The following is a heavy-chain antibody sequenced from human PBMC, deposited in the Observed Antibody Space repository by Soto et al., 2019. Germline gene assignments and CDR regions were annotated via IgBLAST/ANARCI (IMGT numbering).Heavy chain of an antibody. Sequence: LRLSCAASGFTFSSFEMNWVRQAPGKGLEWVSKIGSSGSTIWYADSVKGRFTISRDNAKNSLYLQMNSLRGEDTAVYYCARATYSSSYYFDSWGQGTLVTVSS. CDR2: IGSSGSTI. CDR1: GFTFSSFE. V-gene: IGHV3-48*03. CDR3: ARATYSSSYYFDS. D-gene: IGHD6-6*01. J-gene: IGHJ4*02.